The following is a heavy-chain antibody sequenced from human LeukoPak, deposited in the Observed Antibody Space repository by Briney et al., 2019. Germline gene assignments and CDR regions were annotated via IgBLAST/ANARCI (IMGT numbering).Heavy chain of an antibody. CDR1: GFTFSDYY. J-gene: IGHJ6*02. Sequence: GGSLRLSCAASGFTFSDYYMSWIRQAPGKGLEWVSYISSSGSTIYYADSVKGRFTISRDNAKNSLYLQMNSLRAEDTAVYYCAKDRGQQVVLGYYYGMDVWGQGTTVTVSS. D-gene: IGHD6-13*01. CDR3: AKDRGQQVVLGYYYGMDV. CDR2: ISSSGSTI. V-gene: IGHV3-11*01.